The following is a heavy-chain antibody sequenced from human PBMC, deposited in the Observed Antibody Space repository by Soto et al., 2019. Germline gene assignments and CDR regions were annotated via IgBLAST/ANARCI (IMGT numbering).Heavy chain of an antibody. V-gene: IGHV3-7*01. CDR1: GFTFSNYW. Sequence: VGSLRLSCAASGFTFSNYWMSWVRQAPGKGLEWVANIKQDESEKYYVDSVRGRFTISRDNAKNSLYLQMSSLRAEDTAVYYCARRRCTSTSCFMDVWGKGTTVTVSS. D-gene: IGHD2-2*01. CDR2: IKQDESEK. J-gene: IGHJ6*03. CDR3: ARRRCTSTSCFMDV.